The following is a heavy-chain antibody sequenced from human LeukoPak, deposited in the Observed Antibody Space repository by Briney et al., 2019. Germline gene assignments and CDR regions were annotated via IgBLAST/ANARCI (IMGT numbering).Heavy chain of an antibody. CDR2: ISSSAGTM. CDR3: ARESSGTLDC. D-gene: IGHD6-25*01. J-gene: IGHJ4*02. CDR1: GFTFSDYY. V-gene: IGHV3-11*01. Sequence: GGSLRLSCAASGFTFSDYYMSWIRQAPGKGLEWVSYISSSAGTMYYGDSVKGQFTISRDNAKNSLYLQMNSLRAEDTALYYCARESSGTLDCWGQGTLVTVSS.